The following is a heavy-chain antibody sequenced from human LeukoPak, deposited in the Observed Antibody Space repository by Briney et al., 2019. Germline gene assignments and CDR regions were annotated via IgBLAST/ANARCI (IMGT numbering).Heavy chain of an antibody. J-gene: IGHJ4*02. Sequence: GGSLRLSCAASGFTFSSYAMSWVRQAPGKGVEWVSAISGSGGSTYYADSVKGRFTISRDNSKNTLYLQMNSLRAEDTAVYYCASTDSSSWYSSNYWGQGTLVTVSS. CDR2: ISGSGGST. CDR1: GFTFSSYA. D-gene: IGHD6-13*01. CDR3: ASTDSSSWYSSNY. V-gene: IGHV3-23*01.